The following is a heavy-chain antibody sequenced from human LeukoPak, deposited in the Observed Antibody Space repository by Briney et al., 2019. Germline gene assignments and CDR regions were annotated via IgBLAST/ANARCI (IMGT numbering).Heavy chain of an antibody. CDR3: ARADCCSNSCQADY. J-gene: IGHJ4*02. CDR2: VSYDGTKK. D-gene: IGHD2-2*01. CDR1: GFAFSSHA. Sequence: PGRSLRLSCAASGFAFSSHAMHWVRQAPGKGLEWVAFVSYDGTKKYYADSVKGRVTISRDNSKNTLYLQMNSLRAEDTAVYYCARADCCSNSCQADYWGQGTLVTVSS. V-gene: IGHV3-30-3*01.